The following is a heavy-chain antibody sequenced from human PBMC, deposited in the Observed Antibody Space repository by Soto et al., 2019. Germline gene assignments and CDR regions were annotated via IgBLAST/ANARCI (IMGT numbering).Heavy chain of an antibody. CDR2: IDPSDSQT. Sequence: PGESLKISCKGSGYSFAGYWITWVRQKPGKGREWLGRIDPSDSQTYYSPSFRGHVTISVTKSITTVFLQWSSLRASDTAMYYCARQIYDSDTGPNFQYYFDSWGQGTPVTSPQ. D-gene: IGHD3-22*01. J-gene: IGHJ4*02. V-gene: IGHV5-10-1*01. CDR1: GYSFAGYW. CDR3: ARQIYDSDTGPNFQYYFDS.